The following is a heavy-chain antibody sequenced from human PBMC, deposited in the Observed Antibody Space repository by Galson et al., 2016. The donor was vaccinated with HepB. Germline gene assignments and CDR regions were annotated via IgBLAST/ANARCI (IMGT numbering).Heavy chain of an antibody. J-gene: IGHJ5*02. CDR1: GFTFSSYW. V-gene: IGHV3-7*02. CDR2: IKPDGSGK. Sequence: SLRLSCAASGFTFSSYWMNWVRQAPGKGLEWVANIKPDGSGKYYADSVKGRFTISRDNAKNSFYLQMNSLRAEDTAVYQGFGAQSSPWGQGTLVTVSS. CDR3: FGAQSSP. D-gene: IGHD4/OR15-4a*01.